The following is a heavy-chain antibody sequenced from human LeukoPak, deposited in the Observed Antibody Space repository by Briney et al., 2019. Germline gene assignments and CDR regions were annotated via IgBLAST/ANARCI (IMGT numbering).Heavy chain of an antibody. Sequence: PSETLPLTCTVSGGSISSYYWSWIRQPPGKGLERIGYIYYSGSTNYNPSLKSRVTISVDTSKNQFSLKLSSVTAADTAVYYCARDTEVNWFDPWGQGTLVTVSS. V-gene: IGHV4-59*01. CDR1: GGSISSYY. CDR2: IYYSGST. J-gene: IGHJ5*02. CDR3: ARDTEVNWFDP.